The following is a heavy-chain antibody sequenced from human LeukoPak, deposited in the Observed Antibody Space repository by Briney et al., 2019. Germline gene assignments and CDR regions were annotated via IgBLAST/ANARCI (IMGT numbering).Heavy chain of an antibody. CDR3: ASSRYMVRGVILDY. CDR2: ISAYNGNT. CDR1: GCTFTSYG. J-gene: IGHJ4*02. Sequence: GASVKVSCKASGCTFTSYGISWVRQAPGQGLEWMGWISAYNGNTNYAQKLQGRVTMTTDTSTSTAYMELRSLRSDDTAVYYCASSRYMVRGVILDYWGQGTLVTVSS. D-gene: IGHD3-10*01. V-gene: IGHV1-18*01.